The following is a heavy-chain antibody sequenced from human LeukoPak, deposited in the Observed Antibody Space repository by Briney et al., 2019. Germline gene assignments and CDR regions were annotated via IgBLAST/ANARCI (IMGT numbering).Heavy chain of an antibody. CDR3: ASYRDSSGYNPVVLDY. CDR2: IKQDGSEK. CDR1: GFTFSSYW. Sequence: SGGSLRLSCAASGFTFSSYWMSWVRQAPGKGLEWVANIKQDGSEKYYVDSVKGRFTISRDNAKNSLYLQMNSLRAEDTAVYYCASYRDSSGYNPVVLDYWGQGTLVTVSS. D-gene: IGHD3-22*01. J-gene: IGHJ4*02. V-gene: IGHV3-7*03.